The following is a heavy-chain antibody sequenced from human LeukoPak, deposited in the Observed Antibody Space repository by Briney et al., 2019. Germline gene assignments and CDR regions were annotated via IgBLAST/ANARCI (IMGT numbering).Heavy chain of an antibody. Sequence: GGSLRLSCAASGFSFSSYGMHWVRQAPGQGLEWVAVIWYDGSTEYYGDSVNGRFTISRDNSKNTPYLQMNSLRGEDTAVYYCARGWFGEFRSPFDVWGQGTKVTVSS. D-gene: IGHD3-10*01. J-gene: IGHJ3*01. CDR2: IWYDGSTE. V-gene: IGHV3-33*01. CDR3: ARGWFGEFRSPFDV. CDR1: GFSFSSYG.